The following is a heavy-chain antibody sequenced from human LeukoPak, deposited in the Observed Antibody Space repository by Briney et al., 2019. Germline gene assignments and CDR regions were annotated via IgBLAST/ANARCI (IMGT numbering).Heavy chain of an antibody. J-gene: IGHJ4*02. Sequence: PSETLSLTCTVSGGSISSSSYYWGWIRQPPGKGLEWIGSIYYSGSTNYNPSLKSRVTISVDTSKNQFSLKLSSVTAADTAVYYCASALADCGGDCYSAFDYWGQGTLVTVSS. CDR1: GGSISSSSYY. V-gene: IGHV4-39*07. CDR3: ASALADCGGDCYSAFDY. CDR2: IYYSGST. D-gene: IGHD2-21*02.